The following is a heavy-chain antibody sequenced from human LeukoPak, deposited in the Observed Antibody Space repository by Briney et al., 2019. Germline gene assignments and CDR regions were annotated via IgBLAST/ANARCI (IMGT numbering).Heavy chain of an antibody. Sequence: GGSLRLSCAASGFTFSSYSMNWVRQAPGKGLEWVSSISSSSSYIYYADSVKGRFAISRDNAKNSLYLQMNSLRVEDTAVYYCASANDILSGPLTWGQGTLVTVSS. D-gene: IGHD3-9*01. J-gene: IGHJ4*02. CDR2: ISSSSSYI. CDR1: GFTFSSYS. V-gene: IGHV3-21*06. CDR3: ASANDILSGPLT.